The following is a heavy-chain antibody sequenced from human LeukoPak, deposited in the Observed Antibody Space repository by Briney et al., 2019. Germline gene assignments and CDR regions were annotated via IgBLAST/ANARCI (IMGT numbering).Heavy chain of an antibody. CDR1: GYTFTSYG. Sequence: GASVKVSCKASGYTFTSYGISWVRQAPGQGLEWMGWISAYNGNTNYAQKLQGRVTMTTDTSTSTAYMELRSLRSDDTAVYYCARGEYYYDSSGYWGDYWGQGTLVTVSS. CDR3: ARGEYYYDSSGYWGDY. V-gene: IGHV1-18*01. J-gene: IGHJ4*02. CDR2: ISAYNGNT. D-gene: IGHD3-22*01.